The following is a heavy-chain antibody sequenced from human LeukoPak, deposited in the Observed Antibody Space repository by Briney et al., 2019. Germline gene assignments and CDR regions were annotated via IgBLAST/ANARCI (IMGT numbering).Heavy chain of an antibody. Sequence: GASVKVSCKVSGYTLTELSMHWVRQAPGKGLEWMGGFDPEDGETIYAQKFQGRVTMTEDTSTDTAYMELSSLRSEDTAVYYCATDRWGLRLGELSLYKWGQGTLVTVSS. CDR1: GYTLTELS. CDR2: FDPEDGET. J-gene: IGHJ4*02. CDR3: ATDRWGLRLGELSLYK. V-gene: IGHV1-24*01. D-gene: IGHD3-16*02.